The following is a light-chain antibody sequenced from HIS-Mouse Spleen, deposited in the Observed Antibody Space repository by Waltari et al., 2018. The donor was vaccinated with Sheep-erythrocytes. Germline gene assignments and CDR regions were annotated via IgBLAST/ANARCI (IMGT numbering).Light chain of an antibody. CDR2: QDS. Sequence: SYELTQPPSVSVSPGQTASITCSGDKLGDKYACWYQQKPGQSPGLVIYQDSKRPSGIPGRFSGSNSGNTATLTISGTQAMDEADYYCQAWDSSTAWVFGGGTKLTV. J-gene: IGLJ3*02. CDR1: KLGDKY. V-gene: IGLV3-1*01. CDR3: QAWDSSTAWV.